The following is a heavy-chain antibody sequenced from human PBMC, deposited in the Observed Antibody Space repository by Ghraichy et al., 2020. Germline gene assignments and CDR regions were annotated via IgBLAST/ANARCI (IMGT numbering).Heavy chain of an antibody. J-gene: IGHJ4*02. CDR3: ASLGYSSGWYGWMVGSN. D-gene: IGHD6-19*01. V-gene: IGHV4-39*01. Sequence: SETLSLTCTVSGGSISSSSYYWGWIRQPPGKGLEWIGSIYYSGSTYYNPSLKSRVTISVDTSKNQFSLKLSSVTAADTAVYYCASLGYSSGWYGWMVGSNWGRGTLVTVSS. CDR2: IYYSGST. CDR1: GGSISSSSYY.